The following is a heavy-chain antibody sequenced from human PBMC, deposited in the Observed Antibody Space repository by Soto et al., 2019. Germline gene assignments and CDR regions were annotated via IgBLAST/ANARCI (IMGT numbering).Heavy chain of an antibody. V-gene: IGHV3-23*01. D-gene: IGHD3-22*01. CDR3: AKLPGYDSSGTKVGYFQH. CDR1: GFTFSSYA. Sequence: QPGGSLRLSCAASGFTFSSYAMSWVRQAPGKGLEWVSAISGSGGSTYYADSVKGRFTISRDNSKNTLYLQMNSLRAEDTAVYYCAKLPGYDSSGTKVGYFQHWGQGTLVTVSS. J-gene: IGHJ1*01. CDR2: ISGSGGST.